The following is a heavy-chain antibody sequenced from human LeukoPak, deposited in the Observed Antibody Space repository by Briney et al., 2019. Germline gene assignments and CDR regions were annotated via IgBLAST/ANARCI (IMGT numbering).Heavy chain of an antibody. CDR2: ISSSSSYI. CDR1: GFTFSSYS. CDR3: ARDSLEDYVWGSYRYWFDY. V-gene: IGHV3-21*01. D-gene: IGHD3-16*02. Sequence: GGSLRLSCAASGFTFSSYSMNWVRQAPGNGLEWVSSISSSSSYIYYADSVKGRFTISRDNAKNSLYLQMNSLRAEDTAVYYCARDSLEDYVWGSYRYWFDYWGQGTLVTVSS. J-gene: IGHJ4*02.